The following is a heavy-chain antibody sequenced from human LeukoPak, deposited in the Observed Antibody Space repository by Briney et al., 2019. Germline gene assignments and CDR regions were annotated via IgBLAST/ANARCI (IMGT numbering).Heavy chain of an antibody. V-gene: IGHV1-69*13. CDR1: GGTFSSYA. CDR3: AREGGIDYGGMSDY. J-gene: IGHJ4*02. CDR2: IIPIFGTA. D-gene: IGHD4-23*01. Sequence: SVKVSCKASGGTFSSYAISWVRQAPGQGLEWMGGIIPIFGTANYAQKFQGRVTITADESTSTAYMELSSLRSEDTAVYYCAREGGIDYGGMSDYWGQGTLVTVSS.